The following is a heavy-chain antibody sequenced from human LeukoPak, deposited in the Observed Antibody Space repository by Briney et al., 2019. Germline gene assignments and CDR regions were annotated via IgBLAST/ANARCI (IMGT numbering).Heavy chain of an antibody. CDR2: IRASSNGV. Sequence: GGSLRHSCAASGFTFSSFSMNWVRQAPGKGLEWFSYIRASSNGVQYADSVQGRFTISRDNAKNSLYLQMNSLRAEDTAVYYCARDSAYAFDYWGQGTLVTVSS. CDR1: GFTFSSFS. J-gene: IGHJ4*02. V-gene: IGHV3-48*01. D-gene: IGHD3-16*01. CDR3: ARDSAYAFDY.